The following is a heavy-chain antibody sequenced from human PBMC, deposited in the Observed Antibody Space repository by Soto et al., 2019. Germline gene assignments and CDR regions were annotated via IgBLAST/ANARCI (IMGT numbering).Heavy chain of an antibody. CDR2: IWYDGSNK. Sequence: QVQLVESGGGVVQPGRSLRLSCAASGFTFSSYGMHWVRQAPGKGLEWVAVIWYDGSNKYYADSVKGRFTISRDNSKNTLYLQRNSLRAEDTAVYYCARDGVAVDGMGYFDYWGQGTLVTVSS. D-gene: IGHD6-19*01. CDR1: GFTFSSYG. V-gene: IGHV3-33*01. J-gene: IGHJ4*02. CDR3: ARDGVAVDGMGYFDY.